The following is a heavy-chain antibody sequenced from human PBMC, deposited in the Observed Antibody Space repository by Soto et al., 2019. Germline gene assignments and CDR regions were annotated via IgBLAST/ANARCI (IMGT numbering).Heavy chain of an antibody. J-gene: IGHJ4*02. D-gene: IGHD5-12*01. Sequence: GGSLRLSCAASGFTFSSYSMNWVRQAPGKGLEWVSYISSSSSTIYYADSVKGRFTISRDNAKNSLYLQMNSLRAEDTAVYYCARDPTRIVATRGYYFDYWGQGTLVTVSS. V-gene: IGHV3-48*01. CDR2: ISSSSSTI. CDR3: ARDPTRIVATRGYYFDY. CDR1: GFTFSSYS.